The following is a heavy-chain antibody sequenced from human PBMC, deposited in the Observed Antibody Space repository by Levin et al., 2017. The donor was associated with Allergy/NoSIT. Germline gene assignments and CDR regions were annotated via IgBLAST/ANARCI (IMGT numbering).Heavy chain of an antibody. CDR3: TRGRLGGAPFWFDP. D-gene: IGHD1-26*01. V-gene: IGHV1-2*02. CDR1: GYTLTGYY. J-gene: IGHJ5*02. CDR2: INPNSGGT. Sequence: GESLKISCKASGYTLTGYYMHWVRQAPGQGLEWMGWINPNSGGTNYAQKFQGRVTMTRDTSISTAYLELSRLKSDDTAVYFCTRGRLGGAPFWFDPWGQGALVTVSS.